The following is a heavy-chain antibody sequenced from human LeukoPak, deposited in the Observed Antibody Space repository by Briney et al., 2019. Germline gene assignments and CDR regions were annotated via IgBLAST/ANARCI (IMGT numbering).Heavy chain of an antibody. J-gene: IGHJ4*02. CDR2: INPNSGGT. V-gene: IGHV1-2*02. CDR1: GYTFTGYY. Sequence: GASVKVSCKASGYTFTGYYMHWVRQAPGQGLEWMGWINPNSGGTNYAQKFQGRVTMTRDTSISTAYMELSRLRSDDTAVYYCARLLRGYGGYGPDYWGQGTLVTVSS. CDR3: ARLLRGYGGYGPDY. D-gene: IGHD5-12*01.